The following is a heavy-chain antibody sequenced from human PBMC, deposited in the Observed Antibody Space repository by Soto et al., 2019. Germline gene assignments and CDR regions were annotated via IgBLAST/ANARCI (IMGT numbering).Heavy chain of an antibody. CDR1: GFSLSTSGVG. CDR2: IYWDDDK. J-gene: IGHJ5*02. D-gene: IGHD5-18*01. CDR3: AHRRPDTAMVPKYNWFDP. V-gene: IGHV2-5*02. Sequence: SGPTLVNPTQTLTLTCTFSGFSLSTSGVGVGWIRQPPGKALEWLALIYWDDDKRYSPSLKSRLTITKDTSKNQVVLTMTNMDPVDTATYYCAHRRPDTAMVPKYNWFDPWGQGTLVTVSS.